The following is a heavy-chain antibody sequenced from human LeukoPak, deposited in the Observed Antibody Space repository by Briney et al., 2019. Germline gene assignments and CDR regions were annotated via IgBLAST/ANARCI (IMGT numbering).Heavy chain of an antibody. D-gene: IGHD5-24*01. CDR1: GFTFDAYA. J-gene: IGHJ4*02. Sequence: GRSLRLSCAASGFTFDAYAMHWVRQVPGKGLEWVSGISWNSGSIDYADSVKGRFTISRDNAKNSLYLQMNSLRAEDTAVYYCARETPRRGETRDGYRWGQGTLVTVSS. V-gene: IGHV3-9*01. CDR2: ISWNSGSI. CDR3: ARETPRRGETRDGYR.